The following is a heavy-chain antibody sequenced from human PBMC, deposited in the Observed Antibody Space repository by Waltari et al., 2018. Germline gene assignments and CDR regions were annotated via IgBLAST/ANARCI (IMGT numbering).Heavy chain of an antibody. CDR3: ARVDDFWSGIDY. CDR1: GGSISSGGYY. Sequence: QVQLQESGPGLVKPSQTLSLTCTVSGGSISSGGYYWRWIRQHPGQGLEWIGNIYYSGSTYSNPSLKSLVTMSVDTSKNQFSLKLSSVTAADTAVYYCARVDDFWSGIDYWGQGTLVTVSS. V-gene: IGHV4-31*01. CDR2: IYYSGST. D-gene: IGHD3-3*01. J-gene: IGHJ4*02.